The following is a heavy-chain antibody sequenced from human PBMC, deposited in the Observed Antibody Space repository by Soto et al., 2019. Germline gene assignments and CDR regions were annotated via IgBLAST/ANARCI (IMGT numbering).Heavy chain of an antibody. D-gene: IGHD2-21*01. J-gene: IGHJ4*02. CDR2: IGSSRSYI. V-gene: IGHV3-11*05. CDR1: GFPFSDYY. CDR3: ARRRPIGDYNY. Sequence: QVQLVEFGGDLVKPGGSLRLSCAASGFPFSDYYMSWLRQAPGTGLEWVSSIGSSRSYINYADSVKGRFTISRYHAKNSLSLQMNSLRAYDTAMYYCARRRPIGDYNYWGQGTRVTGSS.